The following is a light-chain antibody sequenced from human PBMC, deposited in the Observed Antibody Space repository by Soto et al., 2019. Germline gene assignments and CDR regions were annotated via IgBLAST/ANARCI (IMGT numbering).Light chain of an antibody. CDR1: QSISST. V-gene: IGKV3-15*01. CDR2: GAA. J-gene: IGKJ4*01. CDR3: QMDNNWLAT. Sequence: EIVMTQSPATLSVSPRERATLSCRANQSISSTLAWYQQKPGQAPRLLIYGAASKATGIPAMFSGSGSGTDFTLTISGLQSEDFASYYCQMDNNWLATFGGGTKVEIK.